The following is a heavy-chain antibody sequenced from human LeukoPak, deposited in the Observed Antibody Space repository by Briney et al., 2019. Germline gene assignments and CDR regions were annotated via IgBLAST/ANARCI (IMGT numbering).Heavy chain of an antibody. Sequence: ASVKVSCKASGYTFTSYGISWVRQAPGQGLEWMGWISAYNGNTNYAQKLQGRVTMTTDTSTSTAYMELRSLRSDDTAVYYCARDSSGYYYWAPFDYWGQGTLVTVSS. CDR2: ISAYNGNT. V-gene: IGHV1-18*01. D-gene: IGHD3-22*01. CDR3: ARDSSGYYYWAPFDY. CDR1: GYTFTSYG. J-gene: IGHJ4*02.